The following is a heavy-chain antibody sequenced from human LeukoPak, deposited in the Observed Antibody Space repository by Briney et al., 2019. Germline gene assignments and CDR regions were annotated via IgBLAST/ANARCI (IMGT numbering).Heavy chain of an antibody. CDR3: ARDPIFLGREGSIDY. D-gene: IGHD3-9*01. Sequence: ASVKVSCKTSGYTFTSYYIHWVRQAPGQGLEWMGIINPSGGSTSYAQKFQGRITMIRDTSTCTVYMELSSLRSGDTAVYYCARDPIFLGREGSIDYWGQGTLVTVSS. J-gene: IGHJ4*02. CDR2: INPSGGST. CDR1: GYTFTSYY. V-gene: IGHV1-46*01.